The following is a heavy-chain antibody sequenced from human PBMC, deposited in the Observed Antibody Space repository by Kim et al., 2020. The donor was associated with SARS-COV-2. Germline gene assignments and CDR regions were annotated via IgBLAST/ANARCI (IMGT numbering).Heavy chain of an antibody. V-gene: IGHV1-46*01. CDR3: ARDRIVVVPAAMGYGMDV. J-gene: IGHJ6*02. CDR2: INPSGGST. D-gene: IGHD2-2*01. Sequence: ASVKVSCKASGYTFTSYYMHWVRQAPGQGLEWMGIINPSGGSTSYAQKFQGRVTMTRDTSTSTVYMELSSLRSEDTAVYYCARDRIVVVPAAMGYGMDVWGQGTTVTVFS. CDR1: GYTFTSYY.